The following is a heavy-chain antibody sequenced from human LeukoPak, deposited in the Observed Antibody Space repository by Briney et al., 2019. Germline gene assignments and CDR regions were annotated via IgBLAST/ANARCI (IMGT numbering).Heavy chain of an antibody. Sequence: SETLSLTCTVSGGSISSGSYYWSWIRQPAGKGLEWIGRICNSGSTNYNRSIKSRDTISLDTSKNQFSLKLSAVTAADTAVYYCARAGAMVRVFDPWGQGTLVTVSS. J-gene: IGHJ5*02. D-gene: IGHD3-10*01. CDR2: ICNSGST. CDR1: GGSISSGSYY. V-gene: IGHV4-61*02. CDR3: ARAGAMVRVFDP.